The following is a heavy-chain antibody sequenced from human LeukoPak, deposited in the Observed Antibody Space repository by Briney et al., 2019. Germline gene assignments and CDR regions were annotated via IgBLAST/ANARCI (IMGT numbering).Heavy chain of an antibody. J-gene: IGHJ6*01. CDR3: AKMKGHPLQKYYMDV. V-gene: IGHV3-23*01. CDR1: GFAFSGFA. CDR2: ISGSGDNT. D-gene: IGHD2/OR15-2a*01. Sequence: GGSLRLSCAASGFAFSGFAMSWVRRTPGKGLEWVSGISGSGDNTLYAASVKGRFTISRDNSKNTLYLEMNSLRAEDTAIYYCAKMKGHPLQKYYMDVWGQGTTVTVSS.